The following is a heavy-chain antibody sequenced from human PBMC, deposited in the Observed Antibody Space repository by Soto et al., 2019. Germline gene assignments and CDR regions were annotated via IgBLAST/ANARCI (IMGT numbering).Heavy chain of an antibody. D-gene: IGHD7-27*01. CDR2: IIPIFGTA. CDR1: GGTFSSYA. Sequence: QVQLVQSGAEVKKPGSSVKVSCKASGGTFSSYAISWVRQAPGQGLEWMGGIIPIFGTANYAQKFQGRVTITADESRSRANMELRSLSSEDTTVYYCASRAGAGYYYYGMAVWGRGTTVTVSS. J-gene: IGHJ6*02. CDR3: ASRAGAGYYYYGMAV. V-gene: IGHV1-69*01.